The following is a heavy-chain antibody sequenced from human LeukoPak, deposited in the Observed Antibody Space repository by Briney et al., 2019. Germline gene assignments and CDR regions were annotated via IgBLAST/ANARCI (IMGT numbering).Heavy chain of an antibody. J-gene: IGHJ4*02. CDR1: GFTLRSYE. V-gene: IGHV3-48*03. Sequence: TGGSLRLSCAASGFTLRSYEMNWVRQAPGPGLEGVSYISSIGSTISYADSVKCRFTISRDNANNSLYLQKNSRRAEDTAVYYCASPPETYYHGSGDYWGQGTLVTVSS. CDR3: ASPPETYYHGSGDY. D-gene: IGHD3-10*01. CDR2: ISSIGSTI.